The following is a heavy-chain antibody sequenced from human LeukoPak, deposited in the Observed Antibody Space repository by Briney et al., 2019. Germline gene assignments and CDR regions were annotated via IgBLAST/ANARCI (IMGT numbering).Heavy chain of an antibody. V-gene: IGHV3-30*18. D-gene: IGHD3-22*01. CDR2: ISYDGSNK. J-gene: IGHJ3*02. CDR1: GFTFRGYG. CDR3: ANPDVYYDSSGYDAFDI. Sequence: PGGSLRLSCAASGFTFRGYGMHWVRQAPAKGLDWVAFISYDGSNKYYADSVKGRFTISRDNSKNTLYLQMHSLRAEDTAVHYCANPDVYYDSSGYDAFDIWGQGTMVTVSS.